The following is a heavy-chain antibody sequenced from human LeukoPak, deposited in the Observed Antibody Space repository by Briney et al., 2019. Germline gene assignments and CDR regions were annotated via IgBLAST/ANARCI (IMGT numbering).Heavy chain of an antibody. J-gene: IGHJ4*02. D-gene: IGHD5-12*01. CDR3: ASVYSGYDLSQLDY. CDR1: GYTFTSYG. V-gene: IGHV1-18*01. Sequence: ASVKVSCKASGYTFTSYGISWVRQAPGQGLEWMGWISAYNGNTNYAQKLQGRVTMTTDTSTSTAYMELSSLRSDDTAVYYCASVYSGYDLSQLDYWGQGTLVTVSS. CDR2: ISAYNGNT.